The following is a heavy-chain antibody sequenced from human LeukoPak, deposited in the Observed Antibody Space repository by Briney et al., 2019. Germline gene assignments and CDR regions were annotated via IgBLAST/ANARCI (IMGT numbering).Heavy chain of an antibody. CDR2: INHSGST. V-gene: IGHV4-34*01. CDR3: ARSPYYDSSGSATWPEGDY. D-gene: IGHD3-22*01. Sequence: PSETLSLTCAVYGGSFSGYYWSWIRQPPGKGLEWIGEINHSGSTNYNPSLKSRVTISVDTSKNQFSLKLSSVTAADTAVYYCARSPYYDSSGSATWPEGDYWGQGTRVTVSS. J-gene: IGHJ4*01. CDR1: GGSFSGYY.